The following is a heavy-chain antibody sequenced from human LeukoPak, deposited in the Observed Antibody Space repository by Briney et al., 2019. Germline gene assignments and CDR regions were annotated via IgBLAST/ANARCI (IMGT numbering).Heavy chain of an antibody. CDR1: GFTFISYW. CDR3: ARWGGPYYFDY. V-gene: IGHV3-7*01. Sequence: GGSLRLSCAASGFTFISYWMSWVRQAPGKGLEWVANINQEGSEKNYVDSVKGRFTISRDNAKNSLYLQMNSLRAEDTAVYYCARWGGPYYFDYWGQGTLVTVSS. J-gene: IGHJ4*02. D-gene: IGHD3-16*01. CDR2: INQEGSEK.